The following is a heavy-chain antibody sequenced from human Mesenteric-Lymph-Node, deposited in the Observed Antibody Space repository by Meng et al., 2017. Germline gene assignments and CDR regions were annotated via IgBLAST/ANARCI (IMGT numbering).Heavy chain of an antibody. CDR1: GGSISSYY. J-gene: IGHJ6*02. CDR3: ARGSLGRASSYYGSGSPYYYGMDV. V-gene: IGHV4-4*07. Sequence: SETLSLTCTVSGGSISSYYWSWIRQPAGKGLEWIGRIYTSGSTNYNPSLKSRVTMSVDTSKNQFSLKLSSVTAADTAVYYFARGSLGRASSYYGSGSPYYYGMDVWGQGTTVTVSS. CDR2: IYTSGST. D-gene: IGHD3-10*01.